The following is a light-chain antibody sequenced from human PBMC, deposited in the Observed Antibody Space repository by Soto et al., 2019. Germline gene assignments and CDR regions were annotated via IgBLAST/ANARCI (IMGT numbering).Light chain of an antibody. CDR3: QSYDSTLSARYV. CDR1: SSDVGGYYY. CDR2: DVN. Sequence: QSALTQPRSVSGSPGQSVTISCTGTSSDVGGYYYVSWYQQHPGKAPKLMIYDVNKRPSGVPDRFSASKSGITASLTISGLQAEDEGDYYCQSYDSTLSARYVFGTGTKLTVL. J-gene: IGLJ1*01. V-gene: IGLV2-11*01.